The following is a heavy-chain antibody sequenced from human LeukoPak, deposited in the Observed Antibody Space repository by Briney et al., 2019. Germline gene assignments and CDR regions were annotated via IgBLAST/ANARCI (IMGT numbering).Heavy chain of an antibody. V-gene: IGHV4-34*01. CDR3: ARSRQSDDFWSGYYSPSFDY. J-gene: IGHJ4*02. CDR1: GGSFSGYY. D-gene: IGHD3-3*01. Sequence: PSETLSLTCAVYGGSFSGYYWSWIRQPPGKGLEWIGEINHSGSTNYNPSLKSRVTISVDTSKNQFSLKLSSVTAADTAVYYCARSRQSDDFWSGYYSPSFDYWGQGTLVTVSS. CDR2: INHSGST.